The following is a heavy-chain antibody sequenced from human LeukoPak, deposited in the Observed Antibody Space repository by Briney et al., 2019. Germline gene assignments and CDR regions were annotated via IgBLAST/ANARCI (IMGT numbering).Heavy chain of an antibody. D-gene: IGHD6-19*01. CDR1: GDSVSNNNVA. CDR3: TRDPGWLDFDC. J-gene: IGHJ4*02. Sequence: SQTLSLTCAISGDSVSNNNVAWNWIRQSPSRCLEWLGRTYYKSKWYYDYGVSVKSRITINPDTSKNQFSLHMNSVTPDDTAVYFCTRDPGWLDFDCWGQGTLVTVSS. CDR2: TYYKSKWYY. V-gene: IGHV6-1*01.